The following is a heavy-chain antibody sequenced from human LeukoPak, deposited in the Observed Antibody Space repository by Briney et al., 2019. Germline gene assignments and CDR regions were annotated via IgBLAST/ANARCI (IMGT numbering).Heavy chain of an antibody. J-gene: IGHJ4*02. V-gene: IGHV3-11*01. CDR2: ISGRGNTI. CDR3: ARSLMSIATRPCDY. D-gene: IGHD6-6*01. CDR1: GFTFSDYY. Sequence: GGSLRLSCAASGFTFSDYYMSWIRQAPGRGLEWISYISGRGNTIYYADSVKGRFTISRGNAKNSLYLQMNSLRAGDTAVYYCARSLMSIATRPCDYWGQGVLVNVSS.